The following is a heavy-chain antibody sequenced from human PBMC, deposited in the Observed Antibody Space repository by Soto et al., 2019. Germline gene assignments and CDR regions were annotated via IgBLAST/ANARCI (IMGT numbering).Heavy chain of an antibody. Sequence: SETLSLTCAVYGGSFSGYYWSWIRQPPGKGLEWIGEINHSGSTNYNPSLKSRVTISVDTSKNQFSLKLSSVTAADTAVYYCARGRKVRGIYYYYYGMDVWGQGTTVT. CDR1: GGSFSGYY. V-gene: IGHV4-34*01. CDR2: INHSGST. J-gene: IGHJ6*02. D-gene: IGHD3-10*01. CDR3: ARGRKVRGIYYYYYGMDV.